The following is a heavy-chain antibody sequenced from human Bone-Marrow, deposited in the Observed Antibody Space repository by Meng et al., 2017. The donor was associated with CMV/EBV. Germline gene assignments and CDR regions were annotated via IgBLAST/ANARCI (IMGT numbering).Heavy chain of an antibody. J-gene: IGHJ4*02. CDR2: ISAYNGNT. CDR1: XYTFTSYG. CDR3: ARDRGTYYDFWSGYSIEPFDY. V-gene: IGHV1-18*01. D-gene: IGHD3-3*01. Sequence: QVQLVQAGAEVKKPGASVKVSGXAXXYTFTSYGISWVRQAPGQGLEWMGWISAYNGNTNYAQKLQGRVTMTTDTSTSTAYMELRSLRSDDTAVYYCARDRGTYYDFWSGYSIEPFDYWGQGTLVTVSS.